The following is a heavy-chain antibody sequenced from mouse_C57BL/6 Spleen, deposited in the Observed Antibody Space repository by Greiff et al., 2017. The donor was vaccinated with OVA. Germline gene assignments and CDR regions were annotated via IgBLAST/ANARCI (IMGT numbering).Heavy chain of an antibody. J-gene: IGHJ4*01. Sequence: EVNLVESEGGLVQPGSSMKLSCTASGFTFSDYYMAWVRQVPEKGLEWVANINYDGSSTYYLDSLKSRFIISRDNAKNILYLQMSSLKSEDTATYYCAREGDGNYYAMDYWGQGTSVTVSS. CDR1: GFTFSDYY. D-gene: IGHD2-1*01. CDR2: INYDGSST. V-gene: IGHV5-16*01. CDR3: AREGDGNYYAMDY.